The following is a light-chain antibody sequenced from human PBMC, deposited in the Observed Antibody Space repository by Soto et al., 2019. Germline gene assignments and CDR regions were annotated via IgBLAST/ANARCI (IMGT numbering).Light chain of an antibody. Sequence: EIVLTQSPATLSLSPGERATLSCRASQSVSSYLAWYQQKPGQAPRPLIYDASNRATGIPARFSGSGSGTDFTLTISSLEPEDFAVYYCQQRSNWRFTFGPGTKVDIK. V-gene: IGKV3-11*01. J-gene: IGKJ3*01. CDR2: DAS. CDR1: QSVSSY. CDR3: QQRSNWRFT.